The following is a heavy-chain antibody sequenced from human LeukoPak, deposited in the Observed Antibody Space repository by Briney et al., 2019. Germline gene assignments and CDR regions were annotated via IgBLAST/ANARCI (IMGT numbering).Heavy chain of an antibody. Sequence: ASVKVSCKASGYTFTGYYMHWVRQAPGQGLEWMGWINPNSGGTNYAQKFQGRVTMTRDTSISTAYMELSRLRSDDTAVYYCARRGTIFGVVGDYFHYWGQGTLVTVSS. V-gene: IGHV1-2*02. CDR1: GYTFTGYY. J-gene: IGHJ4*02. CDR2: INPNSGGT. D-gene: IGHD3-3*01. CDR3: ARRGTIFGVVGDYFHY.